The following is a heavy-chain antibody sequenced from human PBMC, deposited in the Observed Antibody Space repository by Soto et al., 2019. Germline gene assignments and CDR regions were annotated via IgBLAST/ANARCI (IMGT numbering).Heavy chain of an antibody. V-gene: IGHV4-59*08. J-gene: IGHJ6*02. CDR2: IYYSGST. CDR3: ARHKEDSSRIKGGYYYGMDV. Sequence: QVQLQESGPGLVKPSETLSLTCTVSGGSISSYYWSWIRQPPGKGLEWIGYIYYSGSTNYNPSLKSRVTISVDTSKNQFSLKLSSVTAADTAVYYCARHKEDSSRIKGGYYYGMDVWGQGTTVTVSS. CDR1: GGSISSYY. D-gene: IGHD6-13*01.